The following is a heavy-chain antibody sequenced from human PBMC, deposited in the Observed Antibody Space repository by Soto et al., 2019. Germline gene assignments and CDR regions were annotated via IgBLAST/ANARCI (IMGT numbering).Heavy chain of an antibody. J-gene: IGHJ4*02. Sequence: GGSLRLSCSASGFSFSSYGMYWVRQAPGKGLEWVTVISYDGSNKYYADSVKGRFTISRDNSKNTVYLQMNSLRAEDTAVYYCAKRIFGYSSGWSEMGGFDYWGQGTQVTVSS. D-gene: IGHD6-19*01. CDR3: AKRIFGYSSGWSEMGGFDY. CDR1: GFSFSSYG. V-gene: IGHV3-30*18. CDR2: ISYDGSNK.